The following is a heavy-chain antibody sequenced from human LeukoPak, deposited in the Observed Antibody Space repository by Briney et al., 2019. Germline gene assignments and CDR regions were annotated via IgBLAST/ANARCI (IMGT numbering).Heavy chain of an antibody. CDR3: ARDRSSYFDY. Sequence: GGSLRLSCAASASTFSSYWMSWVRQAPGKGLEWVANMNQDGSEKYYVDSVKGRFTISRDNAKNSLYLQMNSLRAEDTAVYYCARDRSSYFDYWGQGTLVTVSS. CDR1: ASTFSSYW. CDR2: MNQDGSEK. J-gene: IGHJ4*02. V-gene: IGHV3-7*01.